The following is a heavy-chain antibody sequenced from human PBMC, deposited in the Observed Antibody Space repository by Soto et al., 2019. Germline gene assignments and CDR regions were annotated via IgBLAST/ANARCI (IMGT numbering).Heavy chain of an antibody. CDR1: GGSISSYY. D-gene: IGHD2-15*01. V-gene: IGHV4-59*01. CDR3: ARDTFHCSGGSCSYPHFDC. J-gene: IGHJ4*02. CDR2: IYYSGST. Sequence: SETLSLTCTVSGGSISSYYWSWIRQPPGKGLEWIGYIYYSGSTNYNPSLKSRVTISVDTSKNQFSLKLSSVTAADTAVYYCARDTFHCSGGSCSYPHFDCWGQGTLVTVSS.